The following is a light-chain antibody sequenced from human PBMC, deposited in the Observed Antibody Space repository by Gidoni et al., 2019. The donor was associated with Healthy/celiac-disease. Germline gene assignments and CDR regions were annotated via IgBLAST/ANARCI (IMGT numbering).Light chain of an antibody. CDR3: QQRSNWPWT. CDR2: DAS. V-gene: IGKV3-11*01. Sequence: EHLFTQLPATLPLSPGERATLSCRASQSVSSYLAWYQQKPGQAPRLLINDASNRSTGSPARCSGSVSGTDFTLTISSLMPEDFAVYYCQQRSNWPWTCGQGTKVEIK. CDR1: QSVSSY. J-gene: IGKJ1*01.